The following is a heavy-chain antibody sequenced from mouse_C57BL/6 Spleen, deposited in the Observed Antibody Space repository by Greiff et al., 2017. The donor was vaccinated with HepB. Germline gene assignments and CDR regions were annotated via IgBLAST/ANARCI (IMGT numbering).Heavy chain of an antibody. D-gene: IGHD2-4*01. V-gene: IGHV5-17*01. CDR1: GFTFSDYG. J-gene: IGHJ4*01. CDR3: ARLGISYAMDY. Sequence: EVQRVESGGGLVKPGGSLKLSCAASGFTFSDYGMHWVRQAPEKGLEWVAYISSGSSTIYYADTVKGRFTISRDNAKNTLFLQMTSLRSEDTAMYYCARLGISYAMDYWGQGTSVTVSS. CDR2: ISSGSSTI.